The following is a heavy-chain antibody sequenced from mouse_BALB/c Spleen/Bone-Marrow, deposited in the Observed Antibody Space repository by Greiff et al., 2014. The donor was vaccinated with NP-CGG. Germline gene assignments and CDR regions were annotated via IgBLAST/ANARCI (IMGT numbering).Heavy chain of an antibody. D-gene: IGHD2-2*01. Sequence: EVQLQQSGPELVKPGASVKMSCKASGYTFTSYVMHWVKQKPGQGLEWIGYINPYNDGTKYNEKFKGKATLTSDKSSSTDYMELRSLDSEVSEGYYCARYGFYAMDYWGQGTSVTVSS. CDR2: INPYNDGT. V-gene: IGHV1-14*01. CDR1: GYTFTSYV. J-gene: IGHJ4*01. CDR3: ARYGFYAMDY.